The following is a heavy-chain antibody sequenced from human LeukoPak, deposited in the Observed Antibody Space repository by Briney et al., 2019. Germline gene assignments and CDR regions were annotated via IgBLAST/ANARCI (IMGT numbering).Heavy chain of an antibody. CDR2: ISSSSRYI. CDR1: GFTFSSYS. D-gene: IGHD6-13*01. J-gene: IGHJ4*02. V-gene: IGHV3-21*01. CDR3: ARIPAAAGRGY. Sequence: GGSLRLSCAASGFTFSSYSMNWVRQAPGKGLEWVSSISSSSRYIYYADSVKGRFTISRDNAKNSLYLQMNSLRAEDTAVYYCARIPAAAGRGYWGQGTLVTVSS.